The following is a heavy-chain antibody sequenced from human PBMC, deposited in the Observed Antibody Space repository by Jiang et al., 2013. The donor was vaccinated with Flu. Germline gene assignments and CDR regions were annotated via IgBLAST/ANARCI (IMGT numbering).Heavy chain of an antibody. D-gene: IGHD6-19*01. CDR1: GFTFNSYA. CDR3: AKHRYSSGSPNWFDP. V-gene: IGHV3-23*01. Sequence: PGGSLRLSCAASGFTFNSYAMSWVRQAPGKGLEWVSAISGSGSSTYYADSVKGRFTISRDNSKNTLYLQMNSLRAEDTAVYYCAKHRYSSGSPNWFDPWGQGTLVTVSS. CDR2: ISGSGSST. J-gene: IGHJ5*02.